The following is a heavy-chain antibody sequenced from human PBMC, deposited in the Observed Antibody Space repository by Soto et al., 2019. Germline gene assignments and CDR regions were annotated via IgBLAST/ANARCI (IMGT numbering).Heavy chain of an antibody. D-gene: IGHD2-15*01. CDR2: SSSGSASI. CDR1: GFTFSSYS. J-gene: IGHJ4*02. V-gene: IGHV3-21*01. Sequence: PGGTLRLSCAGSGFTFSSYSMNWVRQAPGTGLEWVSSSSSGSASISYPDSVKGRFTISRNNAKNSLYLQMNSLRAEDTAVYYCARGSPRSCSGGSCYSGSEVPLFDYWGQGTLVTVSS. CDR3: ARGSPRSCSGGSCYSGSEVPLFDY.